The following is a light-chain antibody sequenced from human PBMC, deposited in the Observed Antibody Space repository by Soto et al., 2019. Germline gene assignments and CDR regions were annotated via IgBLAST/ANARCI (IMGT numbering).Light chain of an antibody. CDR3: RQYGSSPWT. V-gene: IGKV3-20*01. Sequence: EIVLTQSPGTLSLSPGERATLSCRASQSVSNSYLAWYQQKPGQAPRLLIYGASSRATGIPDRFSGSGSGTDFTLTISRLEPEDFAVYYCRQYGSSPWTFGQGTKVDIK. CDR2: GAS. J-gene: IGKJ1*01. CDR1: QSVSNSY.